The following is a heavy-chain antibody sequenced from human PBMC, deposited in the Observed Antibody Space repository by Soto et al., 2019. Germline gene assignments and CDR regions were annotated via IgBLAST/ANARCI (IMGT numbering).Heavy chain of an antibody. Sequence: LSLTCTVSGGSISSYYWSWIRQPPGKGLEWIGYIYYSGSTNYNPSLKSRVTISVDTSKNQFSLKLSSVTAADTAVYYCARERGVGYADYSSVPYFDYWGQGTLVTVSS. J-gene: IGHJ4*02. CDR1: GGSISSYY. V-gene: IGHV4-59*01. CDR3: ARERGVGYADYSSVPYFDY. CDR2: IYYSGST. D-gene: IGHD4-17*01.